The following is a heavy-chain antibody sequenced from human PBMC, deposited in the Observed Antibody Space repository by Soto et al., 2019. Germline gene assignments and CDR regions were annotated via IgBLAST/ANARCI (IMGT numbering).Heavy chain of an antibody. D-gene: IGHD5-18*01. Sequence: PGGSLRLSCAASGFTFSSYSMNWVRQAPGKGLEWVSSISSSSSYIYYADSVKGRFTISRDNAKNSLYLQMNSLRAEDTAVYYCARAYSYGSTGGYYYYYGMDVWGQGTTVTVSS. V-gene: IGHV3-21*01. J-gene: IGHJ6*02. CDR3: ARAYSYGSTGGYYYYYGMDV. CDR2: ISSSSSYI. CDR1: GFTFSSYS.